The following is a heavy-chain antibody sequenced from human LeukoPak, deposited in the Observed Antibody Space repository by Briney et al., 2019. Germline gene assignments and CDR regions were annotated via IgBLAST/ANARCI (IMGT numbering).Heavy chain of an antibody. V-gene: IGHV4-61*01. J-gene: IGHJ6*02. Sequence: KPSETLSLTCTVSGGSVSSGSYYWSWIRQPPGKGLEWIGYIYYSGSTNYNPSLKSRVTISVDTSKNQFSLKLSSVTAADTAVYYCARAMDVWGQGTTVTVSS. CDR1: GGSVSSGSYY. CDR3: ARAMDV. CDR2: IYYSGST.